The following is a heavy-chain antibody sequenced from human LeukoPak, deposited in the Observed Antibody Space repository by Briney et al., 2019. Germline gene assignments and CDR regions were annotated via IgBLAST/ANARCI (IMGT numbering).Heavy chain of an antibody. CDR2: IKQDGSEI. CDR3: AKEGLWFGELAIDY. J-gene: IGHJ4*02. Sequence: HPGGSLRLSCAASGFTFSNYWMSWVRQAPGKELEWVANIKQDGSEIYYVDSVKGRFTISRDNSKNTLYLQMNSLRAEDTAVYYCAKEGLWFGELAIDYWGQGTLVTVSS. V-gene: IGHV3-7*03. CDR1: GFTFSNYW. D-gene: IGHD3-10*01.